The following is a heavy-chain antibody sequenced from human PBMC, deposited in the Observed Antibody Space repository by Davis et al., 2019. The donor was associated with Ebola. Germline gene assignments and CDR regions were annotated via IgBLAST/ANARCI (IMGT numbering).Heavy chain of an antibody. CDR2: IGIYNLKT. V-gene: IGHV1-18*01. CDR3: ARGSENYCIGTTCYLSEADF. Sequence: ASVKVSCKASGYTFITYDIFWVRLVPGQGLEWMGWIGIYNLKTHYAQKFQGRVSLTTDTTSTAYMELRSLRSDDTAVYYCARGSENYCIGTTCYLSEADFWGQGTQVTVS. D-gene: IGHD2-15*01. CDR1: GYTFITYD. J-gene: IGHJ4*02.